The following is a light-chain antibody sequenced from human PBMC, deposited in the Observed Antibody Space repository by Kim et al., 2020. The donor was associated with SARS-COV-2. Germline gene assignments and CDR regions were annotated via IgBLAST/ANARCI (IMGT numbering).Light chain of an antibody. V-gene: IGKV3-11*01. CDR1: QSINSY. CDR3: QQRSDWPIT. Sequence: LSPGERATLSCRASQSINSYLAWHQQKPGQAPRLLIYDVSNRATGIPARFSGSGSGTDFTLTISSLEPEDFAVYYCQQRSDWPITFGQGTRLEIK. CDR2: DVS. J-gene: IGKJ5*01.